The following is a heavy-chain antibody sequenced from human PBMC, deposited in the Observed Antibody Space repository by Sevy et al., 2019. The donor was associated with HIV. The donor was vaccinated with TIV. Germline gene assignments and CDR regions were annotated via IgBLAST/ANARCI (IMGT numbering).Heavy chain of an antibody. D-gene: IGHD1-1*01. CDR3: ARRRRRDGNQSTGHYFDY. CDR2: ISYTGCN. J-gene: IGHJ4*02. Sequence: SETLSLKCFVSGGSISSSTYYWDWIRQPPGKGLEWMAGISYTGCNYHNPFLSSRLTISIDTSTNQFSLSLTSLTAADTAVYYCARRRRRDGNQSTGHYFDYWGQGTLVTVSS. CDR1: GGSISSSTYY. V-gene: IGHV4-39*01.